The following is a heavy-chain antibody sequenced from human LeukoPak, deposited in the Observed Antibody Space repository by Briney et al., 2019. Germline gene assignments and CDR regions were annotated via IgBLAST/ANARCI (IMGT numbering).Heavy chain of an antibody. CDR1: GFTFSSYT. J-gene: IGHJ4*02. CDR2: INGRGIT. CDR3: AKERQTGDYFTSDY. V-gene: IGHV3-23*01. Sequence: GGSLRLSCTASGFTFSSYTMSWVRQAPGEGLEWLSAINGRGITYYAGSVKGRFTISRDNSENTLYLQMNSLTVDDTAVYFCAKERQTGDYFTSDYWGQGPLVTVSS. D-gene: IGHD4-17*01.